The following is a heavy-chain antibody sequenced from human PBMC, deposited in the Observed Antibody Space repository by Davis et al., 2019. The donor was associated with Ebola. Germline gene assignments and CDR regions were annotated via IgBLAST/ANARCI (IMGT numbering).Heavy chain of an antibody. D-gene: IGHD2-2*01. V-gene: IGHV1-2*02. J-gene: IGHJ4*02. CDR3: ARESGYCSSTSCSKQSFDY. CDR2: INPNTDDR. Sequence: ASVKVSCKTSGYIFTGYYMHWVRQAPGQGLEWMGWINPNTDDRGYVQKFQDRVTMTRDTSINTVYMQLSGVKSDDTAVYFCARESGYCSSTSCSKQSFDYWGQGTLVTVSS. CDR1: GYIFTGYY.